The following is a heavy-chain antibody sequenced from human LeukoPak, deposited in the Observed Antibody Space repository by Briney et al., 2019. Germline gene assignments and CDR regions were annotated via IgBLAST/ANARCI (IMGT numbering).Heavy chain of an antibody. CDR2: IIAYNRNT. D-gene: IGHD3-22*01. Sequence: ASVKVSCKASCYTFTSYGISWVRQAPGQRLEWMGWIIAYNRNTNYAPNLQSRGTMTTDTSPNTAYLALRRLKSDGTAVYYRARDSDISATTDYWGQGTLVTVSS. CDR3: ARDSDISATTDY. J-gene: IGHJ4*02. CDR1: CYTFTSYG. V-gene: IGHV1-18*01.